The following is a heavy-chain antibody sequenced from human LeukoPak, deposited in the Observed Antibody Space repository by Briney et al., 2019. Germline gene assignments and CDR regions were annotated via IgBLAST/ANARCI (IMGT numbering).Heavy chain of an antibody. CDR1: GGSISSYY. D-gene: IGHD1-7*01. V-gene: IGHV4-4*09. Sequence: SETLSLTCTVSGGSISSYYWSWIRQPPGKGLEWIGYIYTSGSTNYNPSLKSRVTISVDTSKNQFSLKLSSVTAADTAVYYCARLPSITGTTDHYYYYMDVWGKGTTVTVSS. CDR3: ARLPSITGTTDHYYYYMDV. J-gene: IGHJ6*03. CDR2: IYTSGST.